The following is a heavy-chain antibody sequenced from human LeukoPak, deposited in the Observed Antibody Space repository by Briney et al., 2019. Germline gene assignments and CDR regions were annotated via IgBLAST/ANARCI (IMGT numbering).Heavy chain of an antibody. CDR3: ARIAMFYYESSGYYSDY. CDR2: IYHRGTT. CDR1: GGSFSGYY. V-gene: IGHV4-38-2*01. D-gene: IGHD3-22*01. Sequence: SETLPLTCAVYGGSFSGYYWGWIRQSPGKGLEWIGSIYHRGTTYYNPSLKRRVTISVDTSKNQFSLKLSSVTAADTAVYYCARIAMFYYESSGYYSDYWGHGTLVTVSS. J-gene: IGHJ4*01.